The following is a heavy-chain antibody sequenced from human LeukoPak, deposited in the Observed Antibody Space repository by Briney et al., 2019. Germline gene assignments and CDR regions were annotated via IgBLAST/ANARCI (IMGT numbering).Heavy chain of an antibody. CDR1: EFTFSSHW. D-gene: IGHD5-18*01. CDR2: IREDGSEK. J-gene: IGHJ4*02. Sequence: PGGSLRLSCAASEFTFSSHWMSWVRQVAGKGLEWVANIREDGSEKYYVDSVKGRFTISRDNAKNSLFLQMNSLRAEDTAVYYCARDSRYSRGVGDFDYWGQGTLVTVSS. V-gene: IGHV3-7*03. CDR3: ARDSRYSRGVGDFDY.